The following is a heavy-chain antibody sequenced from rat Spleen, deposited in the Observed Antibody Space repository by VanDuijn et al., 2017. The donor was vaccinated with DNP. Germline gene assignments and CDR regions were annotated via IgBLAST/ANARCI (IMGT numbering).Heavy chain of an antibody. CDR2: IYTGSGGT. CDR3: ARTIRVYYGLLPFAY. V-gene: IGHV1-43*01. CDR1: GYTFTTYY. D-gene: IGHD1-6*01. J-gene: IGHJ3*01. Sequence: QVQLQQSGAELAKPGSSVKISCKASGYTFTTYYIGWIKQTTGQGLEYIGYIYTGSGGTNYNEKFKGKATLTVDKSSSTAFMQLSSLTPDDSAVYYCARTIRVYYGLLPFAYWGQGTLVTVSS.